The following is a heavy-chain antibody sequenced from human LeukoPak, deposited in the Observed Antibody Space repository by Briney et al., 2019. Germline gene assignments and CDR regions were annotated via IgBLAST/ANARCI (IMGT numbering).Heavy chain of an antibody. CDR2: IIPIFGTA. CDR3: ARTGSSMPWGWFDP. J-gene: IGHJ5*02. CDR1: GGTFSSYA. V-gene: IGHV1-69*06. D-gene: IGHD2-2*01. Sequence: VASVKVSCKASGGTFSSYAISWVRQAPGQGLEWMGGIIPIFGTANYAQKFQGRVTITADKSTSTAYMELSSLRSEDTAVYYCARTGSSMPWGWFDPWGQGTLVTVSS.